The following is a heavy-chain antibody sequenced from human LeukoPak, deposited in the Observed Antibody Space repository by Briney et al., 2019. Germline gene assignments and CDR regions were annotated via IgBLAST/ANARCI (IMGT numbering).Heavy chain of an antibody. CDR3: ARESRYYGSGTPLDY. Sequence: GGSLRLSCAASGFTFSSYWMSWVRQAPGKGLEWVANIKQGGSEKYYVDSVKGRFTISRDNAKNSLYLQMNSLRAEDTAVYYCARESRYYGSGTPLDYWGQGTLVTVSS. CDR1: GFTFSSYW. CDR2: IKQGGSEK. J-gene: IGHJ4*02. V-gene: IGHV3-7*03. D-gene: IGHD3-10*01.